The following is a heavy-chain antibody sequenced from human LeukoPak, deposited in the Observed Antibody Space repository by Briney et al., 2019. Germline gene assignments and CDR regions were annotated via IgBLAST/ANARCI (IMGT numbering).Heavy chain of an antibody. V-gene: IGHV1-69*13. CDR3: ARDGWGGCYFDY. CDR1: GGTFSSYA. CDR2: IIPIFGTA. Sequence: SVKVSCKASGGTFSSYAISWVRQAPGQGLEWMGGIIPIFGTANYAQKFQGRVTITADESTSTAYMELSSLRSEDTAVYYCARDGWGGCYFDYWGQGTLVTVSS. J-gene: IGHJ4*02. D-gene: IGHD3-16*01.